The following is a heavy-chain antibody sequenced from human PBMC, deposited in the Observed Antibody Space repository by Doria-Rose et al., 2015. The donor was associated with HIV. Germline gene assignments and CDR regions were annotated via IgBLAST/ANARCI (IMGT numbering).Heavy chain of an antibody. Sequence: EVQLVESGGVVVQPGGSLRLSCAASGFTFDDYAMHWVRQAPGKGLEWVSLISWDGGSTYYADSVKHRFTISRDNNKNSLYLQMNSLRAEDTAFYYCAKAGDTNGFVFHFDYWGQGSLVTVSS. V-gene: IGHV3-43D*03. CDR3: AKAGDTNGFVFHFDY. D-gene: IGHD2-8*01. CDR1: GFTFDDYA. CDR2: ISWDGGST. J-gene: IGHJ4*02.